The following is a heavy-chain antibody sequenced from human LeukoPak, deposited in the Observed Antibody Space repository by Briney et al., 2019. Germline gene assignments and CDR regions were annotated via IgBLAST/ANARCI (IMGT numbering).Heavy chain of an antibody. D-gene: IGHD4-11*01. CDR1: GFTFSTYS. J-gene: IGHJ3*02. V-gene: IGHV3-48*02. CDR3: ARDAAYSAFNM. CDR2: ISSSTTTI. Sequence: GGSLRLSCAASGFTFSTYSMNWVRQAPGKGLEWVSSISSSTTTIYYADSVKGRFTISRDNAKNSLYLRMNSLRDEDTAVYYCARDAAYSAFNMWGQGTMVTVSS.